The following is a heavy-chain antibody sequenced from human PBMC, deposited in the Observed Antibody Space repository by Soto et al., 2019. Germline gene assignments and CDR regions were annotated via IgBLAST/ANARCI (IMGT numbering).Heavy chain of an antibody. J-gene: IGHJ4*02. CDR1: GASFSGYY. Sequence: PSETLSLTCAVYGASFSGYYLSWIRQPPGKGLEWIGEINHSGSTNYNPSLKSRVTISVDTSKNQFSLKLSSVTAADTAVYYCARGFAGGLDWGRGTLVTVSS. V-gene: IGHV4-34*01. D-gene: IGHD5-12*01. CDR3: ARGFAGGLD. CDR2: INHSGST.